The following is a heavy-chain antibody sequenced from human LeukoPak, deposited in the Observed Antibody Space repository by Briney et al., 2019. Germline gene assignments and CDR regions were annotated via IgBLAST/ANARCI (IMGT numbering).Heavy chain of an antibody. CDR2: IIPIFGTA. D-gene: IGHD3-10*01. J-gene: IGHJ6*04. Sequence: ASVKVSYKASGGTFSSYAISWVRQAPGQGLEWMGGIIPIFGTANYAQKFQGRVTITADKSTSTAYMELSSLRSEDTAVYYCARDRYYYGSGSLMDVWGKGTTVTVSS. CDR1: GGTFSSYA. V-gene: IGHV1-69*06. CDR3: ARDRYYYGSGSLMDV.